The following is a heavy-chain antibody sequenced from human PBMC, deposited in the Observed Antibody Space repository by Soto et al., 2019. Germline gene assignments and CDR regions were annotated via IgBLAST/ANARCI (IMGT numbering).Heavy chain of an antibody. Sequence: PSETLSLTCTVSGGSISSYYWSWIRQPPGKGLEWIGYIYYSGSTNYNPSLKSRVTISVDTSKNQFSLKLSSVTAADTAVYYCARGSRNDYGDPKNLYYFDYWGQGTLVTVSS. CDR3: ARGSRNDYGDPKNLYYFDY. V-gene: IGHV4-59*12. D-gene: IGHD4-17*01. CDR1: GGSISSYY. CDR2: IYYSGST. J-gene: IGHJ4*02.